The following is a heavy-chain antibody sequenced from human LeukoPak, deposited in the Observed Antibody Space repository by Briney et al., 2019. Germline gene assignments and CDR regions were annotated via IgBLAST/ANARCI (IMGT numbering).Heavy chain of an antibody. Sequence: SETLSLTCTVSGGSISNYYWNWIRQPPGKGLEWIGEINHSGSTNYNPSLKSRVTISVDTSKNQFSLKLSSVTAADTAVYYCARETSQKGAHYMDVWGKGTTVTISS. D-gene: IGHD3-16*01. V-gene: IGHV4-59*01. CDR3: ARETSQKGAHYMDV. J-gene: IGHJ6*03. CDR1: GGSISNYY. CDR2: INHSGST.